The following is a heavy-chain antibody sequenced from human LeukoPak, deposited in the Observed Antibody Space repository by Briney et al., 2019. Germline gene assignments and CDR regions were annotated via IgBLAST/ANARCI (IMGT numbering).Heavy chain of an antibody. V-gene: IGHV4-34*01. Sequence: SETLSLTCAVYGGSFSGYYWSWIRQPPGKGLEWIGEINHSGSTNYNPSLKSRVTISVDTSKNQFSLKLSSVTAADTAVYYCARGPPYIVVVTGIGFFDSWGQGTLVTVSS. J-gene: IGHJ4*02. CDR1: GGSFSGYY. CDR3: ARGPPYIVVVTGIGFFDS. CDR2: INHSGST. D-gene: IGHD2-21*02.